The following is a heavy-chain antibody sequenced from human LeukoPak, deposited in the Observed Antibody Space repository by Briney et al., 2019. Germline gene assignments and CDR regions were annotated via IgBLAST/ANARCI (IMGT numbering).Heavy chain of an antibody. CDR3: ARDRLRIFGVVSYMFDY. CDR1: GFTFSDYY. CDR2: ISSSGSTT. D-gene: IGHD3-3*01. Sequence: PGGSLRLSCAPSGFTFSDYYMSWIRQAPGKGLEWVSYISSSGSTTYYADPLKGRFTISRDNAKNSLYMQVNSLRAEDTAVYFCARDRLRIFGVVSYMFDYWGQGTLVTVSS. V-gene: IGHV3-11*01. J-gene: IGHJ4*02.